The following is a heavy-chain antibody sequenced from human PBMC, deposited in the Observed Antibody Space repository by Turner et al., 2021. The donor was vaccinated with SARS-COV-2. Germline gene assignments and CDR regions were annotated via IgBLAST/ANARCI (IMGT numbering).Heavy chain of an antibody. Sequence: QVQLVESGGGVVQPGRYLRLSCAASAFTFSSYGMHWVRQGPGKGLEWVAVISYDGSNKYYADSVKGRFTNSRDNSKNTLYLQMNSLRAEDTAVYYCAKDGAPFLLYFGEPTFYFDYWGQGTLVTVSS. J-gene: IGHJ4*02. CDR2: ISYDGSNK. CDR3: AKDGAPFLLYFGEPTFYFDY. D-gene: IGHD3-10*01. V-gene: IGHV3-30*18. CDR1: AFTFSSYG.